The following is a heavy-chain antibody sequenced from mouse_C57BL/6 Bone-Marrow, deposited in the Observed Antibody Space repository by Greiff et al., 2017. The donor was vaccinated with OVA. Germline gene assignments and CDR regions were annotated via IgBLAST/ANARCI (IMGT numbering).Heavy chain of an antibody. CDR1: GYTFTSYW. CDR3: ARVEIYYYGSSYYFDY. V-gene: IGHV1-64*01. Sequence: QVQLQQPGAELVKPGASVKLSCKASGYTFTSYWMHWVKQRPGQGLEWIGMIHPNSGSTNYNEKFKSKATLTVDKSSSTAYMQLSSLTSEDSAVYYCARVEIYYYGSSYYFDYWGQGTTLTVSS. J-gene: IGHJ2*01. CDR2: IHPNSGST. D-gene: IGHD1-1*01.